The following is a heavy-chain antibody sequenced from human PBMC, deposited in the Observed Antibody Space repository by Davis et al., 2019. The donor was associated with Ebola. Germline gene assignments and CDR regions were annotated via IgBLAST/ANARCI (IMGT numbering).Heavy chain of an antibody. J-gene: IGHJ2*01. Sequence: AASVKVSCKASGYSFTGYYLYWVRQAPGQGLEWMGRINPHSGGADFAQKFQGRVTITTDKDTKTDYMELSSLRAEDTAVYFCARDFYDSTDYPSRYFDLWGRGTLVTVSS. CDR3: ARDFYDSTDYPSRYFDL. V-gene: IGHV1-2*02. CDR2: INPHSGGA. D-gene: IGHD3-22*01. CDR1: GYSFTGYY.